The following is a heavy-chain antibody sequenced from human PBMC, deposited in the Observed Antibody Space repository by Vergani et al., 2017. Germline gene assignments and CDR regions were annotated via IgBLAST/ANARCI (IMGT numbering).Heavy chain of an antibody. CDR1: GFTFSDYY. CDR2: ISSRGTIV. Sequence: QVQLVESGGGLVKPGGSLRLSCAASGFTFSDYYMSWIRQAPGKGLEWVSYISSRGTIVYYADSLKGRFTISRDNAKNSLYLQINRQSAEDTAIYYCARVELEGYGDNVFDYWGQGTLVTVSS. D-gene: IGHD4-17*01. V-gene: IGHV3-11*01. J-gene: IGHJ4*02. CDR3: ARVELEGYGDNVFDY.